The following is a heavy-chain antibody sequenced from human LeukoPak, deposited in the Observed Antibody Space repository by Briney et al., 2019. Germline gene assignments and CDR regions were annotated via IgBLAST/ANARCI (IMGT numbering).Heavy chain of an antibody. D-gene: IGHD6-19*01. V-gene: IGHV3-30*03. CDR3: AAQWLVLDY. Sequence: PGGPLRLSCAASGFTFSSYGMHWVRQAPGKGLEWVAVISYDGSNKYYADSVKGRFTISRDNSKNTLYLQMNSLRAEDTAVYYCAAQWLVLDYWGQGTLVTVSS. J-gene: IGHJ4*02. CDR1: GFTFSSYG. CDR2: ISYDGSNK.